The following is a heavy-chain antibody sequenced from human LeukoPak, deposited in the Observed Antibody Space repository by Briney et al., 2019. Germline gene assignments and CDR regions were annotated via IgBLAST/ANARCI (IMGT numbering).Heavy chain of an antibody. CDR1: GFSFSGHW. V-gene: IGHV3-74*01. CDR3: ARGPNSNWSGLDF. Sequence: GGSLRLSCTASGFSFSGHWMHWARQLPGKGLVWVSRISPTGSTTSYAASVKGRFTVSRDNAKNTLYLQVNNLRAEDTAVYYCARGPNSNWSGLDFWGQGTPLTVSS. J-gene: IGHJ4*02. CDR2: ISPTGSTT. D-gene: IGHD6-6*01.